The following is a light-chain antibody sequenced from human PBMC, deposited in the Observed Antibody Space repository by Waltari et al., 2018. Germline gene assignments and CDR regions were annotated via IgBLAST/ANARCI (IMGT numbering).Light chain of an antibody. CDR1: YSNVGSYDL. Sequence: QSALTQPASVSGSPGQSISISCSGPYSNVGSYDLVSWYHQRPGEAPKLLIYEVLKRPSGISNRFSGSKSGNAASLTISALQPEDEGTYYCCSYASSSPRLIFGGGTELSVL. CDR2: EVL. J-gene: IGLJ2*01. V-gene: IGLV2-23*02. CDR3: CSYASSSPRLI.